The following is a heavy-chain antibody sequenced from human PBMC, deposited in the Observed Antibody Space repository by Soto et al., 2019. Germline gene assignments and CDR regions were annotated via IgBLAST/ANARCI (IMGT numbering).Heavy chain of an antibody. D-gene: IGHD1-1*01. CDR2: MSHSGGT. V-gene: IGHV4-34*01. J-gene: IGHJ3*02. CDR1: GGFVSSGSYY. Sequence: QVQLQQWGAGLLKPSETLSLTCAVYGGFVSSGSYYWSWIRQPPGKGLEWIGEMSHSGGTHFNPSPQARRHIMVRKVKDPFFPEFGPVAGGGKASFYCARVERGTATTVVDAFDIWGPGTMVTVSS. CDR3: ARVERGTATTVVDAFDI.